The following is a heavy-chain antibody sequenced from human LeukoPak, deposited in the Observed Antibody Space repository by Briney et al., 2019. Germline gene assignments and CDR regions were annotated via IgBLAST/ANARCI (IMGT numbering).Heavy chain of an antibody. V-gene: IGHV1-18*01. CDR3: ARDRDSGYDRNYFDY. J-gene: IGHJ4*02. CDR2: ISAYNGNT. CDR1: GYTFTSYG. D-gene: IGHD5-12*01. Sequence: ASVKVSCKASGYTFTSYGISWVRQAPGQGLEWMGWISAYNGNTNYAQKLQGRVTMTTDTSTSTAYMELRSLRSDDTAVYYCARDRDSGYDRNYFDYWGQGTLVTVSS.